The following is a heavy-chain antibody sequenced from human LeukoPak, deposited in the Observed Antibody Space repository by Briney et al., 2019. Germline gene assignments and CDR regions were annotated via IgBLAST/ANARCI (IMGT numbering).Heavy chain of an antibody. J-gene: IGHJ4*02. Sequence: PGGSLRLSCAASGFTFSDYAMAWVRQAPGKGLEWVSSISGSGSSTYYADSVKGRFTISRDNSKNTLYLQMNSLRAEDTAVYYCAKGKYCSGGSCTFDYWGLGTLVTVSS. CDR3: AKGKYCSGGSCTFDY. CDR1: GFTFSDYA. V-gene: IGHV3-23*01. D-gene: IGHD2-15*01. CDR2: ISGSGSST.